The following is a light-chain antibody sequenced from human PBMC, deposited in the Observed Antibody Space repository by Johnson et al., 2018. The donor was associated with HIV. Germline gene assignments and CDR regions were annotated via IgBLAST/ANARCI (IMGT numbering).Light chain of an antibody. J-gene: IGLJ1*01. V-gene: IGLV1-51*01. CDR2: DNN. CDR1: SSNIGNNY. Sequence: QSVLTQPPSVSAAPGQKVTISCSGSSSNIGNNYVSWYQQLPGTAPKLLIYDNNKRPSGIPDLFSGSKSGTSATLGITGLQTGDEADYYCGTWDSSLSSGFYVFGTVTKVTVL. CDR3: GTWDSSLSSGFYV.